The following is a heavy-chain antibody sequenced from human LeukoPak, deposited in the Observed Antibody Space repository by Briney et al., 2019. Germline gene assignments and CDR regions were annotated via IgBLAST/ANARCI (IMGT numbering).Heavy chain of an antibody. Sequence: GASVKVSCKASGYTFTSYALHWVRQAPGQRLEWMGWINAGNGNTKYSQKFQGRVTITADESTSTAYMELSSLRSEDTAVYYCARVQWRADDAFDIWGQGTMVTVSS. CDR1: GYTFTSYA. J-gene: IGHJ3*02. CDR3: ARVQWRADDAFDI. CDR2: INAGNGNT. V-gene: IGHV1-3*01. D-gene: IGHD5-24*01.